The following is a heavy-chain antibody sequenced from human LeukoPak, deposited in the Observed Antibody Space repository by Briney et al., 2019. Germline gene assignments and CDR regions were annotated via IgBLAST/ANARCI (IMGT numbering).Heavy chain of an antibody. CDR1: GFTFSDYY. CDR2: INHSGST. V-gene: IGHV4-34*01. D-gene: IGHD6-13*01. Sequence: NPGGSLRLSCAASGFTFSDYYWSWIRQPPGKGLEWIGEINHSGSTNYNPSLKSRVTISVDTSKNQFSLKLSSVTAADTAVYYCASVRALWEQQLSPPVNYYYYYYMDVWGKGTTVTVSS. CDR3: ASVRALWEQQLSPPVNYYYYYYMDV. J-gene: IGHJ6*03.